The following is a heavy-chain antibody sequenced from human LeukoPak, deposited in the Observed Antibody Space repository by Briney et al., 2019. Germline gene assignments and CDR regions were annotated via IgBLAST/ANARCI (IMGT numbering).Heavy chain of an antibody. Sequence: PGGSLRLSCAASGFTFSSYSTNWVRQAPGKGLEWVSYISSSSSTIYYADSVKGRFTISRDNAKNSLYLQMNSLRAEDTAVYYCARDDTIPGSSSWYMYFQHWGQGTLVTVSS. V-gene: IGHV3-48*01. CDR1: GFTFSSYS. D-gene: IGHD6-13*01. CDR2: ISSSSSTI. CDR3: ARDDTIPGSSSWYMYFQH. J-gene: IGHJ1*01.